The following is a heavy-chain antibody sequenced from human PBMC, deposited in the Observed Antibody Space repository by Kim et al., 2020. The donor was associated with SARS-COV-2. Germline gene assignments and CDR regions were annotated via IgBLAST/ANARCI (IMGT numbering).Heavy chain of an antibody. D-gene: IGHD3-22*01. J-gene: IGHJ6*02. V-gene: IGHV3-15*01. CDR3: TTLRKFCRDSSCYYFSCGMDV. CDR2: IKTKTDAETA. Sequence: GGSLRLSCAGSSFSLTNVWMNWVRQAPGKGLEWVGRIKTKTDAETADYAAPVKGRFTISRDDSENTVSLHMTSLKTDDTDVYYCTTLRKFCRDSSCYYFSCGMDVWGQGTTVTVSS. CDR1: SFSLTNVW.